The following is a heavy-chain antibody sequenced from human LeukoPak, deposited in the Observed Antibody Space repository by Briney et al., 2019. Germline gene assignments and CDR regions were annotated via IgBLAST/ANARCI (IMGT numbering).Heavy chain of an antibody. V-gene: IGHV4-38-2*01. CDR2: IYHSGIT. D-gene: IGHD2-15*01. CDR1: GYSISSHY. J-gene: IGHJ5*02. CDR3: ARTVVAATNWFDP. Sequence: SETLSLTCGVSGYSISSHYWGWTRQPPGKGLEWIGTIYHSGITYYNPSLKSRVTISVDTSKNQFSLKLSSVTAADTAVYYCARTVVAATNWFDPWGQGTPVTVSS.